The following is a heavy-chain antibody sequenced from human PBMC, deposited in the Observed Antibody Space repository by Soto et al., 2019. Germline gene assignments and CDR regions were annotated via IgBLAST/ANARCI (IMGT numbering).Heavy chain of an antibody. V-gene: IGHV4-61*01. Sequence: VQLQHSGPGLVKPSETLSLTCSVSGWSVSSGSFHWSWIRESPGKGLQFIGSIFYNGTANYSPSLQNRVTLSIDTAQSQFSLKLVSVAAADTAVYYCARIGGWYDLDFCGQGNLVTVSS. CDR1: GWSVSSGSFH. D-gene: IGHD6-19*01. CDR2: IFYNGTA. CDR3: ARIGGWYDLDF. J-gene: IGHJ4*02.